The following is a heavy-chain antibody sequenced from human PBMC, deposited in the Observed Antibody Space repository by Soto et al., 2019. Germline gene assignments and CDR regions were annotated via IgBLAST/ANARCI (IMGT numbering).Heavy chain of an antibody. Sequence: PGGSLRLSWAASGFTFSSYAMSWVRHAPGKGLEWVSAISGSGGSTYYADSVKGRFTISRDNSKNTLYLQMNSLRAEDTAVYYCAKGGYSYGWGNGMDVWGQGTTVTVS. V-gene: IGHV3-23*01. D-gene: IGHD5-18*01. J-gene: IGHJ6*02. CDR2: ISGSGGST. CDR1: GFTFSSYA. CDR3: AKGGYSYGWGNGMDV.